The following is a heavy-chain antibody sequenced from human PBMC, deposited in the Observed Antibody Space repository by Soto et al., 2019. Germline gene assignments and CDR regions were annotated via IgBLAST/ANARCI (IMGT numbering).Heavy chain of an antibody. CDR1: GESISISSYY. CDR3: ARQRTTVVTKAYFDQ. Sequence: PSEPLSLTCIVSGESISISSYYWGWIRQPPGKGLEWIGSIYYSGRTYYNPSFKSRVTISIDTSKNQFSLKLSSVTATDTAVYYCARQRTTVVTKAYFDQWGKGDLVTV. CDR2: IYYSGRT. V-gene: IGHV4-39*01. J-gene: IGHJ4*02. D-gene: IGHD2-21*02.